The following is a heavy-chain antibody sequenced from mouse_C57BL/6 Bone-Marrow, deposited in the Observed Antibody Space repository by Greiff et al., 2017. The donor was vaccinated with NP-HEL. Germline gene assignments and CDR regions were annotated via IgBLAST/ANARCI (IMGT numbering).Heavy chain of an antibody. V-gene: IGHV1-54*01. CDR1: GYAFTNYL. D-gene: IGHD2-5*01. Sequence: VQLQQSGAELVRPGTSVKVSCKASGYAFTNYLIEWVKQRPGQGLEWIGVINPGSGGTNYNEKFKGKATLTADKSSSTAYMQLSSLTSEDSAVYFCARYSNYPNWYFDVWGTGTTVTVSS. CDR2: INPGSGGT. CDR3: ARYSNYPNWYFDV. J-gene: IGHJ1*03.